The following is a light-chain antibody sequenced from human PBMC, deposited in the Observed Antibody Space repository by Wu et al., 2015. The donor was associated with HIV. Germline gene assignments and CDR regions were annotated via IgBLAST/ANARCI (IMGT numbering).Light chain of an antibody. Sequence: ILMTQSPATLSVSPGERATLSCRANQTVNRNLAWYQQRPGQAPRLLIYDVDIRATGISARFTGSGFGTDFTLTIGGLRSDDVAIYYCQQYTHWPPLTFGGGTRVEIK. V-gene: IGKV3-15*01. CDR1: QTVNRN. J-gene: IGKJ4*01. CDR2: DVD. CDR3: QQYTHWPPLT.